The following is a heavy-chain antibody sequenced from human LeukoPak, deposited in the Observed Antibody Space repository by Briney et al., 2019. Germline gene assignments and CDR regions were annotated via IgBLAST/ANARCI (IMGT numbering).Heavy chain of an antibody. CDR2: IWYDGSYK. D-gene: IGHD2-21*01. J-gene: IGHJ4*02. CDR3: ARDGGYCLDY. Sequence: PGGSLRLSCVASGFTFSSYGLQWVRQAPGKGLEWVALIWYDGSYKYSADSVKGRFTISRDNSKNTLYLQMNSLRPEDTAVYHCARDGGYCLDYWGQGTLVTVSS. V-gene: IGHV3-33*01. CDR1: GFTFSSYG.